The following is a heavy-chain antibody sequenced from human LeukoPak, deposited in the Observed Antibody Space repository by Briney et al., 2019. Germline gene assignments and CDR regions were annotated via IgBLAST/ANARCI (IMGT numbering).Heavy chain of an antibody. V-gene: IGHV4-59*01. CDR3: ARYYYDSSGYDY. Sequence: ASETLSLTCTVSGGSISSYYWSWIRQPPGKGLEWIGYIYYSGSTNYNPSLKSRVTISVDTSKNQFSLKLSSVTAADTAVYYCARYYYDSSGYDYWGQGTLVTVSS. J-gene: IGHJ4*02. CDR2: IYYSGST. CDR1: GGSISSYY. D-gene: IGHD3-22*01.